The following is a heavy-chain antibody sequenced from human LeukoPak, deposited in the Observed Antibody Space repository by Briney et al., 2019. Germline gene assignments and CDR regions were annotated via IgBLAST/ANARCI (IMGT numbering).Heavy chain of an antibody. CDR2: IYYSGST. Sequence: PSETLSLTCAVSGGSISSGGYSWSWIRQPPGKGLEWIGYIYYSGSTNYNPSLKSRVTISVDTSKNQFSLKLSSVTAADTAVYYCARMFVAQKLKYYYYGMDVWGQGTTVTVSS. V-gene: IGHV4-61*08. D-gene: IGHD3-10*02. CDR1: GGSISSGGYS. J-gene: IGHJ6*02. CDR3: ARMFVAQKLKYYYYGMDV.